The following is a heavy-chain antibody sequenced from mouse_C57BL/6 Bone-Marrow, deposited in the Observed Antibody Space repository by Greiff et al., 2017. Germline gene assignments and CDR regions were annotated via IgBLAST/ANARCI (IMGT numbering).Heavy chain of an antibody. Sequence: EVMLVESGGGLVQPGGSMKLSCVASGFTFSNYWMNWVRQSPEKGLEWVAQIRLKSDNYATHYAESVKGRFTISRDDSKSSVYLQMNNLRAEDTGIYYGTRAVVAKDYFDYWGQGTTLTVSS. CDR2: IRLKSDNYAT. CDR1: GFTFSNYW. J-gene: IGHJ2*01. CDR3: TRAVVAKDYFDY. V-gene: IGHV6-3*01. D-gene: IGHD1-1*01.